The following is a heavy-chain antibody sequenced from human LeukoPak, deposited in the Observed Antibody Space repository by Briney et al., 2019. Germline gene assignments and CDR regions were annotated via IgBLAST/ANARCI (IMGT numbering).Heavy chain of an antibody. Sequence: ASVKVSCKASGYTFTGYYMHWVRQAPGQGLEWMGRIIPIFGTANYAQKFQGRVTITTDESTSTAYMELSSLRSEDTAVYYCASIVGATWDVWGKGTTVTVSS. CDR3: ASIVGATWDV. CDR1: GYTFTGYY. V-gene: IGHV1-69*05. D-gene: IGHD1-26*01. CDR2: IIPIFGTA. J-gene: IGHJ6*04.